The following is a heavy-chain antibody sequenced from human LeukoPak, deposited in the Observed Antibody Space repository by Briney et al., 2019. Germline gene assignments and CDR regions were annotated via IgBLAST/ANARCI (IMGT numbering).Heavy chain of an antibody. Sequence: ASVKVSCKASGYTFTGYYMHWVRQAPGQGLEWMGWISAYNGNTNYAQKLQGRVTMTTDTSTSTAYMELRSLRSDDTAVYYCARETTNLDPWGQGTLVTVSS. CDR1: GYTFTGYY. D-gene: IGHD1-14*01. V-gene: IGHV1-18*04. CDR2: ISAYNGNT. J-gene: IGHJ5*02. CDR3: ARETTNLDP.